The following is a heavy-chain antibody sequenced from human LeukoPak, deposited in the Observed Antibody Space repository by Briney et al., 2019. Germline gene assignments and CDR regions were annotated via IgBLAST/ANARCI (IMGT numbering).Heavy chain of an antibody. Sequence: SETLSLTCAVYGVSFSGYYWSWIRQPPGKGLEWIGEINHSGSTNYNPSLKSRVTISVDTSKNQFSLKLSSVTAADTAVYYCARGIAAAGRSVWFDPWGQGTLVTVSS. CDR3: ARGIAAAGRSVWFDP. J-gene: IGHJ5*02. D-gene: IGHD6-13*01. CDR1: GVSFSGYY. V-gene: IGHV4-34*01. CDR2: INHSGST.